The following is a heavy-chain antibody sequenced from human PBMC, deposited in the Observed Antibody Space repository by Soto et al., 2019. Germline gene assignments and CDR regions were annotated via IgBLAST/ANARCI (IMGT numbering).Heavy chain of an antibody. CDR1: GASITTGDHF. CDR2: RYYSGTA. V-gene: IGHV4-30-4*01. CDR3: ARGRGYGYGVDY. D-gene: IGHD5-12*01. Sequence: PSETLSLTCTVSGASITTGDHFWSWMRQSPGKGLESIGYRYYSGTAYYSPSLKSRLTISVDTSMNQFSLYLSSVTAADTAIYYCARGRGYGYGVDYWGQGILVTVSS. J-gene: IGHJ4*02.